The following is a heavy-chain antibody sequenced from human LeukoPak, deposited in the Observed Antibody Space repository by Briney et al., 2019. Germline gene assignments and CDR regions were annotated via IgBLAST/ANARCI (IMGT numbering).Heavy chain of an antibody. J-gene: IGHJ6*02. CDR3: ARSQGGISSGSYYAPYYYYGMDV. Sequence: GGSLRLSCAASGFAFSSYAMSWVRQAPGKGLEWVSYISSSSSTIYYADSVKGRFTISRDNAKNSLYLQMNSLRDEDTAVYYCARSQGGISSGSYYAPYYYYGMDVWGQGTTVTVSS. CDR1: GFAFSSYA. V-gene: IGHV3-48*02. D-gene: IGHD1-26*01. CDR2: ISSSSSTI.